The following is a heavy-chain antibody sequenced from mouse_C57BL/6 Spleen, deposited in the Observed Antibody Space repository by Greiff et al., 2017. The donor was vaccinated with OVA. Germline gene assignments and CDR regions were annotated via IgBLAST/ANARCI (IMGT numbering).Heavy chain of an antibody. Sequence: EVQRVESGPGLVKPSQSLSLTCSVTGYSITSGYYWNWIRQFPGNKLEWMGYISYDGSNNYNPSLKNRISITRDTSKNQFFLKLNSVTTEDTATYYCARDSSGSDYWGQGTTLTVSS. CDR2: ISYDGSN. CDR1: GYSITSGYY. V-gene: IGHV3-6*01. J-gene: IGHJ2*01. D-gene: IGHD3-2*02. CDR3: ARDSSGSDY.